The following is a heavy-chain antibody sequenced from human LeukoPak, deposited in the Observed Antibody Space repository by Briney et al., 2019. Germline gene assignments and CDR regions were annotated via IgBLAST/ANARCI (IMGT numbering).Heavy chain of an antibody. Sequence: PSETLSLTCTVSGGSISSYYWSWLRQPPGKGLEWIGYIYYSGSTNYNPSLKSRVTISVDTSKNQFSLKLSSVTAADTAVYYCARDRYSSGGFDYWGQGTLVTVSS. D-gene: IGHD6-19*01. CDR2: IYYSGST. J-gene: IGHJ4*02. CDR3: ARDRYSSGGFDY. V-gene: IGHV4-59*01. CDR1: GGSISSYY.